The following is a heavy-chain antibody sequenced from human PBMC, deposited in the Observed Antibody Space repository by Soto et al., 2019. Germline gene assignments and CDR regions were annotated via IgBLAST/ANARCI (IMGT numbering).Heavy chain of an antibody. CDR3: AMLGGWSGGSSGMDV. D-gene: IGHD6-19*01. J-gene: IGHJ6*02. CDR2: IRRKANSYTT. V-gene: IGHV3-72*01. CDR1: GLIFSDYH. Sequence: EVQLVESGGGLVQPGGSLRLSCAASGLIFSDYHMDWVRQAPGQGLEWVGRIRRKANSYTTEYAASVKGRFTISRDDSKNSLYLQMNSLKSEDTDVYYCAMLGGWSGGSSGMDVWGQGTTVTVSS.